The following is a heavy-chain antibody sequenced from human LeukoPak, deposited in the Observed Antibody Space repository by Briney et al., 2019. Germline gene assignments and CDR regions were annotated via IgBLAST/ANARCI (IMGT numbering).Heavy chain of an antibody. D-gene: IGHD3-9*01. CDR2: IKQDGSEK. CDR1: GFTFSNAW. Sequence: PGGSLRLSCAASGFTFSNAWMSWVRQAPGKGLEWVANIKQDGSEKYYVDSVKGRFTISRDNSKNTLYLQMNSLRAEDTAVYYCARAYYDILTGYYYFDHWGQGTLVTVSS. J-gene: IGHJ4*02. V-gene: IGHV3-7*03. CDR3: ARAYYDILTGYYYFDH.